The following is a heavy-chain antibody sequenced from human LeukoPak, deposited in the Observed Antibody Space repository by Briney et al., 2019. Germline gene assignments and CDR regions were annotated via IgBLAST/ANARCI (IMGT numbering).Heavy chain of an antibody. D-gene: IGHD4/OR15-4a*01. J-gene: IGHJ2*01. Sequence: GGSLRLSCAASGFTFSSYSMNWVRQAPGKGLEWVSSISSSSSYIYYADSVKGRFTISRDNAKNSLYLQMNSLRAEDTAVYYCARDNLDDYMYFDLWGRGTLVTVSS. CDR2: ISSSSSYI. V-gene: IGHV3-21*01. CDR3: ARDNLDDYMYFDL. CDR1: GFTFSSYS.